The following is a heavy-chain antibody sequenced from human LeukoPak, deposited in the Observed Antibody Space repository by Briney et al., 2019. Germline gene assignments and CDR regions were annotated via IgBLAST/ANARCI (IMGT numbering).Heavy chain of an antibody. CDR3: ASRLVPSYYAENGGNFDY. J-gene: IGHJ4*02. Sequence: ASVKVSCKVSGYTLTELYMHWVRQAPGKGLEWMGGFDPEDGETIYAQKFQGRVTITTDESTSTAYMELSSLRSEDTAVYYCASRLVPSYYAENGGNFDYWGQGTLVTVSS. CDR2: FDPEDGET. CDR1: GYTLTELY. V-gene: IGHV1-24*01. D-gene: IGHD2/OR15-2a*01.